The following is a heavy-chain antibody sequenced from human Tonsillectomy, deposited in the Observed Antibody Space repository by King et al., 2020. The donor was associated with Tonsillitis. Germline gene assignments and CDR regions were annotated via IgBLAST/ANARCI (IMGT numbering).Heavy chain of an antibody. CDR2: ISAYNGKI. J-gene: IGHJ6*02. V-gene: IGHV1-18*01. Sequence: VQLVESGAEVKKPGASVKVSCKASGYTFSSYGISWVRQAPGQGLEWMGWISAYNGKINYAQKFQGRVTMTTDKSPSTAYMELRSLRSDDTAVYYCAREEAGGMDVWGQGTTVTVSS. CDR3: AREEAGGMDV. CDR1: GYTFSSYG.